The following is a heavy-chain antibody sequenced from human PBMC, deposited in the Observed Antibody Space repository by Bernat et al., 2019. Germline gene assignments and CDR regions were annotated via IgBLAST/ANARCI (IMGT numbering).Heavy chain of an antibody. D-gene: IGHD2-21*02. J-gene: IGHJ4*02. CDR3: ATGLAYCGGDCYSLHY. V-gene: IGHV3-23*04. CDR1: GFTFSSYA. CDR2: ISGSGGST. Sequence: EVQLVESRGGLVQPGGSLRLSCAASGFTFSSYAMSWVRQAPGKGLEWVSAISGSGGSTYYADSVKGRFTISRDNSKNTLYLQMNSLRAEDTAVYYCATGLAYCGGDCYSLHYWGQGTLVTVSS.